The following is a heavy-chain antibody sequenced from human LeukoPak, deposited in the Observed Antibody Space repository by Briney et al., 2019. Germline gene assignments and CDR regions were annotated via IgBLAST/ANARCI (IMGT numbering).Heavy chain of an antibody. CDR3: ARGSLGVLIWKATYGMDV. J-gene: IGHJ6*02. Sequence: GRSLRLSCVASGFTFSSYTMHWVRQAPGKGLEWVAVISYDGSNEYYADFVKGRFTISRDNSKNTILLQMNSLRAEDTALYYCARGSLGVLIWKATYGMDVWGQGTTVTVSS. CDR2: ISYDGSNE. CDR1: GFTFSSYT. D-gene: IGHD3-3*01. V-gene: IGHV3-30-3*01.